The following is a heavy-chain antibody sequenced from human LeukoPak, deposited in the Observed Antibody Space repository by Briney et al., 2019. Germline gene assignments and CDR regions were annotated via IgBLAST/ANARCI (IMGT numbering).Heavy chain of an antibody. J-gene: IGHJ1*01. CDR3: ATGSSSSVTMALPEYFND. D-gene: IGHD3-10*01. CDR1: GYTFTSYG. CDR2: ISVYNGNT. V-gene: IGHV1-18*01. Sequence: ASVKVSCKASGYTFTSYGISWVRQAPGQGLEWMGWISVYNGNTNYAQKLQGRVTITADHSTSTVFLELSSLRSDDTAVYYCATGSSSSVTMALPEYFNDWGQGTLITVSS.